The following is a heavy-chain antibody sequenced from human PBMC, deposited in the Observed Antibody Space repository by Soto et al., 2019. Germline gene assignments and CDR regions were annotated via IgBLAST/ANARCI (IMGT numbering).Heavy chain of an antibody. V-gene: IGHV1-2*02. D-gene: IGHD6-19*01. CDR1: GYTFSDFY. CDR2: INPTRGGT. Sequence: QVQLVQSGAEVKKPGASVRVSCKASGYTFSDFYLHWVRQAPGHGLEWVGWINPTRGGTNYAQKFRDRVTVTADPSISTAYMEFSRLSSDDTAGYYCAKGGTGATSGWFSHFDTWGQGTVVTVSS. CDR3: AKGGTGATSGWFSHFDT. J-gene: IGHJ4*02.